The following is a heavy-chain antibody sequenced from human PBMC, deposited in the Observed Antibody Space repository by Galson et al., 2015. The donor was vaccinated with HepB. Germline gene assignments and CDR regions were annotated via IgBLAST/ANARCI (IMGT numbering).Heavy chain of an antibody. CDR1: GYTFTNYW. V-gene: IGHV5-51*03. CDR2: IYPDDSDT. D-gene: IGHD6-19*01. CDR3: ARRVYTSGEFDY. Sequence: QSGAEVKKPGESLKISCKASGYTFTNYWIGWVRQMPGKGLEWVGIIYPDDSDTRYSPSFQGQVSISADKSTSTAYLQWSSLRASDTAMYYCARRVYTSGEFDYWGPGTLVTVSS. J-gene: IGHJ4*02.